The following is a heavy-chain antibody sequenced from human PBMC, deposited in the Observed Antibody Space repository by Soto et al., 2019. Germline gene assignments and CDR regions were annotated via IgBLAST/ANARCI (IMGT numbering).Heavy chain of an antibody. Sequence: EVQLLESGGGLVQPGESLRLSCAASGFTFSNSAMTWVRQTPGKGLEWVSTISGSNGDSTYYADSVKGRFTISRDNSKNTLYLQMNCLRAEDSAVYNCVKHNWNNLGWFDPWGQGTLVTVSS. J-gene: IGHJ5*02. CDR1: GFTFSNSA. D-gene: IGHD1-20*01. CDR3: VKHNWNNLGWFDP. V-gene: IGHV3-23*01. CDR2: ISGSNGDST.